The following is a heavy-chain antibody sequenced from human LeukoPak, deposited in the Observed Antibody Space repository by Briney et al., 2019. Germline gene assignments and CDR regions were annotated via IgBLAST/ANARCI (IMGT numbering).Heavy chain of an antibody. CDR1: GYSFTSYW. D-gene: IGHD6-6*01. J-gene: IGHJ3*02. V-gene: IGHV5-51*01. CDR2: IYPGDSDT. CDR3: GVKGQLPGAAFDI. Sequence: GESLKISCKGSGYSFTSYWIGWVRQMPGKGLEWMGIIYPGDSDTRYSPSFQGQVTISADKSISTAYLQWSSLKASDTAMYYCGVKGQLPGAAFDIWGQGTMVTVSS.